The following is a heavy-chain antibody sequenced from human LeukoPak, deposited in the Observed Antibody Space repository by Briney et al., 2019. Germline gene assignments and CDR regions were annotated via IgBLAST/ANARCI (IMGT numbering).Heavy chain of an antibody. D-gene: IGHD1-26*01. J-gene: IGHJ3*02. V-gene: IGHV4-34*01. CDR2: INHSGST. CDR1: GGSFSVYY. CDR3: ARRRRIVGATPGAFDI. Sequence: SETLSLTCAVYGGSFSVYYWSWISQPQGKGLEWIGEINHSGSTNYNPSLKSRVTISVDTSKNQCSLKLSSVTAADAAVYYCARRRRIVGATPGAFDIWGQGTMVTVSS.